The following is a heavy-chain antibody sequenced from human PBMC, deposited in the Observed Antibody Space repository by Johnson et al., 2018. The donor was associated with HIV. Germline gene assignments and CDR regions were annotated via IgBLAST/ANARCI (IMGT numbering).Heavy chain of an antibody. CDR1: GFTFSNNA. V-gene: IGHV3-30*04. CDR3: ARDGPSAAV. CDR2: ISYDGSNQ. Sequence: QVQLVESGGGLVQPGGSLRLSCAASGFTFSNNAMSWVRQAPGKGLEWVAVISYDGSNQYYADSVKGRFTISRDNSKNTVFLQMNSLRPEDTAMYYCARDGPSAAVWGQGTMVTVSS. D-gene: IGHD6-25*01. J-gene: IGHJ3*01.